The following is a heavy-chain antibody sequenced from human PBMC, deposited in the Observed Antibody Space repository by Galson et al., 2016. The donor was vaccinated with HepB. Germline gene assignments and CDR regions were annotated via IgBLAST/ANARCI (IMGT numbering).Heavy chain of an antibody. V-gene: IGHV3-74*01. CDR1: GFTFSDYW. J-gene: IGHJ4*02. CDR2: INSDGSIT. D-gene: IGHD2-2*03. CDR3: VRAPGYCSTTNCQLWK. Sequence: SLRLSCAASGFTFSDYWMHWFRQVPGKGLAWVSHINSDGSITSYADSVKGRFSISRDNAKNTLYLQMNSLRAEDTAVYPCVRAPGYCSTTNCQLWKWGRGTLVTVSS.